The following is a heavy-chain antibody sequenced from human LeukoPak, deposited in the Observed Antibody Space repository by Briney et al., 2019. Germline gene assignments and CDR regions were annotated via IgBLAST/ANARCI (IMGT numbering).Heavy chain of an antibody. V-gene: IGHV3-23*01. CDR2: IRGSGGRT. J-gene: IGHJ4*02. CDR1: GSSLINYA. Sequence: GGSLTLSCATSGSSLINYAMTWVRQAPGEGLEWVSAIRGSGGRTFYPDSVKGRFAVSRDNSINTLYLQIDSLSAEDTAVYFCARTLVGATSGPDCYLDSWGQGTLVTVSS. D-gene: IGHD1-26*01. CDR3: ARTLVGATSGPDCYLDS.